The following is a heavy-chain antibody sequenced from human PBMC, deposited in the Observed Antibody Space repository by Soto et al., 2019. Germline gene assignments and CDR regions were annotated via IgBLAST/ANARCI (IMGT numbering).Heavy chain of an antibody. CDR3: ARGGYYSVWT. J-gene: IGHJ4*02. D-gene: IGHD3-22*01. Sequence: SQTLSLTCGISGDSVSNNNAAWNWIRQSPSRGLEWLGRTYYRSEWRYDYKVSVKGRININPDTSKNHFSLQLNSVTPEDTAVYYCARGGYYSVWTWGQGTQVTVSS. V-gene: IGHV6-1*01. CDR2: TYYRSEWRY. CDR1: GDSVSNNNAA.